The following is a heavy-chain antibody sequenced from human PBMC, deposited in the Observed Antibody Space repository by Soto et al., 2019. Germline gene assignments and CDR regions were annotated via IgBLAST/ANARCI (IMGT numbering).Heavy chain of an antibody. CDR1: GFTFSAHA. Sequence: EVQLLESGGGLAQPGGSLRLSCAASGFTFSAHAMSWVRQAPGKGLEWVSGISVGGDSTYYADCVKGRFTISRDNSKNTVSLNMDSLRAEDTAVYYCAAPAGYCSRATCYSFDYWGRGALVTVSS. CDR2: ISVGGDST. D-gene: IGHD2-2*01. CDR3: AAPAGYCSRATCYSFDY. J-gene: IGHJ4*02. V-gene: IGHV3-23*01.